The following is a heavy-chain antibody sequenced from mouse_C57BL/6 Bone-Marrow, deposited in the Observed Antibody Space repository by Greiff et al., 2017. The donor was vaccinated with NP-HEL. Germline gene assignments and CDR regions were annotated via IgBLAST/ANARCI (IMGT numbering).Heavy chain of an antibody. J-gene: IGHJ2*01. CDR1: GYTFTSYG. CDR3: AGIGLLFFYYSNYDC. CDR2: IYPRSGNN. D-gene: IGHD2-5*01. Sequence: QVQLQQSGAELARPGASVKLSCKASGYTFTSYGISWVKQRPGQGLVWIGEIYPRSGNNYYNEKFKGKATLTADKSSSPAYMKLRSLTSEDSAVYICAGIGLLFFYYSNYDCWGRGTTLTVTA. V-gene: IGHV1-81*01.